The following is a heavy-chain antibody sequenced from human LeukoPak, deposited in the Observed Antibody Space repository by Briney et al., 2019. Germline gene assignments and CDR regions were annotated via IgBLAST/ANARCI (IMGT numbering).Heavy chain of an antibody. CDR3: AKDHGR. J-gene: IGHJ4*02. CDR2: ISGGGDST. D-gene: IGHD1-26*01. CDR1: GFTFSSYA. V-gene: IGHV3-23*01. Sequence: GGSLRLSCAAAGFTFSSYAMSWVRQAPGKGLEWVSAISGGGDSTYYADSVKGRFTISKDNSNSTLYLQMNSLRAEDTAVYYCAKDHGRWGQGTLVTVSS.